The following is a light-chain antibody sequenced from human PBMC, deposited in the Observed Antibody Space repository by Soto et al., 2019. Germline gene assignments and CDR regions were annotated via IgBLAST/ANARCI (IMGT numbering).Light chain of an antibody. CDR2: DDS. J-gene: IGLJ1*01. V-gene: IGLV3-21*02. Sequence: SYELTQAPSVSVAPGQAASITCGGNNIGTKRVNWYQQKPGQAPVLVLYDDSDRPSGTPARFFGSNSGNTATLTIISVEAGDEADYYCQVWYSSSDHPYVFGAGTKVTVL. CDR3: QVWYSSSDHPYV. CDR1: NIGTKR.